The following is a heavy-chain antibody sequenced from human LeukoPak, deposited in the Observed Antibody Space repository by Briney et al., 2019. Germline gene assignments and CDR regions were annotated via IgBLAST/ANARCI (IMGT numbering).Heavy chain of an antibody. Sequence: WASVKVSCKASGYTFTSYGISWVRQAPGQGLEWMGWISAYNGNTNYAQKLQGRVTMTTDTSTSTAYMELRSLRSDDTAVYYCARETLIEYSSSPDNAFDIWGQGTMVTVSS. CDR3: ARETLIEYSSSPDNAFDI. V-gene: IGHV1-18*01. CDR1: GYTFTSYG. D-gene: IGHD6-6*01. J-gene: IGHJ3*02. CDR2: ISAYNGNT.